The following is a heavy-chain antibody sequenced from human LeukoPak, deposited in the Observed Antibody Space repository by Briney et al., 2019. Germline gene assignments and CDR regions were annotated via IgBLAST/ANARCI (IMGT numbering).Heavy chain of an antibody. J-gene: IGHJ4*02. D-gene: IGHD4-17*01. CDR2: IIPIFGTA. V-gene: IGHV1-69*13. Sequence: SVKVSCKASGGTFSSYAISWVRQAPGQGLEWMGGIIPIFGTANYAQKFQGRVTITADESTSTAYMELSSLRSEDTAVYYCARGPTPSYGDYVFDYWGQGTLVTVSS. CDR3: ARGPTPSYGDYVFDY. CDR1: GGTFSSYA.